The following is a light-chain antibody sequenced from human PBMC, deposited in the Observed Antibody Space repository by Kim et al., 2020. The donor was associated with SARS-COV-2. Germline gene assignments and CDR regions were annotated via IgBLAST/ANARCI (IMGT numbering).Light chain of an antibody. CDR1: QGIYNN. CDR2: GAS. J-gene: IGKJ1*01. CDR3: QNYDSAPWA. Sequence: ASVGDRVTITCRASQGIYNNLAWYQQKSGKVPKLLIYGASTLPSGVPSRFSGSGSWTDFTLTISSLQPEDVATYFCQNYDSAPWAFGQGTKVDIK. V-gene: IGKV1-27*01.